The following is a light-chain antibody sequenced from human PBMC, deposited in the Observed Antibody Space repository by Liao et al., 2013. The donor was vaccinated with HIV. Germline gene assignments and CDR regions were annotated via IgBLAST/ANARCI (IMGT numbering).Light chain of an antibody. V-gene: IGLV3-25*03. CDR3: QSADSSGTCPV. CDR1: ALPKQY. Sequence: SYELTQPPSVSVSPGQTARITCSGDALPKQYAYWYQQKPGQALVLLIYKDSERPSGIPERFSGSSSGTTVTLTISGVQAEDEADYYCQSADSSGTCPVFGGGTKLTVL. CDR2: KDS. J-gene: IGLJ3*02.